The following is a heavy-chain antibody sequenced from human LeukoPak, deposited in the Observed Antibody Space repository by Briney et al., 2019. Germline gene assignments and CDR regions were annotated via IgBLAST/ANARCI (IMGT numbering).Heavy chain of an antibody. CDR2: INHSGST. CDR1: GGSFSGYY. CDR3: ARGRAGIKYSHYINYYYGMDV. V-gene: IGHV4-34*01. Sequence: ASETLSLTCAAYGGSFSGYYWSWIRQPPGKGLEWSGEINHSGSTNYNPSLKSRVTISVDTSKTQFSLKLSSVTAADTAVYSCARGRAGIKYSHYINYYYGMDVWGQGTTVTVSS. D-gene: IGHD4-11*01. J-gene: IGHJ6*02.